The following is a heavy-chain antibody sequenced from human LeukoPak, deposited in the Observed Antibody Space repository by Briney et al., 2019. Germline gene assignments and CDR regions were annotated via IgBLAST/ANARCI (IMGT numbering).Heavy chain of an antibody. Sequence: SETLSLTCTVSGGSISSSSYYWGWIRQPPGKGLEWIGSIYYSGSTYYNPSLKSRVTISVDTSKNQFSLKLSSVTAADTAVYYCARHSKRHSSGWYGRVPNFDYWGQGTLVTVSS. CDR1: GGSISSSSYY. V-gene: IGHV4-39*01. CDR2: IYYSGST. D-gene: IGHD6-19*01. CDR3: ARHSKRHSSGWYGRVPNFDY. J-gene: IGHJ4*02.